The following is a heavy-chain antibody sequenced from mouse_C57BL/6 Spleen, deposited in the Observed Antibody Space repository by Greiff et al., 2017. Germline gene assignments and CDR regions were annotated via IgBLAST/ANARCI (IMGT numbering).Heavy chain of an antibody. CDR3: ARGYYGSSYHFDY. Sequence: VQLQQSGPELVKPGASVQIPCKASGYTFTDYNMDWVKQSHGKSLEWIGDINPNNGGTIYNQKFKGKATLTVDKSSSTAYMELRSLTSEDTAVYYCARGYYGSSYHFDYWGQGTTLTVSS. CDR2: INPNNGGT. D-gene: IGHD1-1*01. V-gene: IGHV1-18*01. CDR1: GYTFTDYN. J-gene: IGHJ2*01.